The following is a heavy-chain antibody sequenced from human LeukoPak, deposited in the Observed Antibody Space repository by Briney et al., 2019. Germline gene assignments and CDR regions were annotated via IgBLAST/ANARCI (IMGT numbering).Heavy chain of an antibody. J-gene: IGHJ4*02. CDR1: GFIFGGYT. V-gene: IGHV3-48*01. D-gene: IGHD2-2*01. CDR2: ISPSGENK. CDR3: ARANIVVVPAANY. Sequence: GGSLRLSCAGSGFIFGGYTMNWVRQAPGKGLEWLSYISPSGENKLYADSVRGRFSISRDNAKNSAYLQMNSLRAEDTAVYYCARANIVVVPAANYWGQGTLVTVSS.